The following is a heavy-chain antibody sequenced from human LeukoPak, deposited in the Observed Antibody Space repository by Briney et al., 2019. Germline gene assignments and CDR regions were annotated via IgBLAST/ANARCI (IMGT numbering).Heavy chain of an antibody. J-gene: IGHJ4*02. CDR2: ISDSGGST. CDR1: GFTFSSYA. V-gene: IGHV3-23*01. Sequence: PGASLRLSCAASGFTFSSYAMTCVRQAPGEGLEWVSGISDSGGSTHYADSVKGRFTISRDNSKNTLYLQMNSLRAEDTAVYYCADSTTGFDYWGQGTLVTVSS. D-gene: IGHD4-17*01. CDR3: ADSTTGFDY.